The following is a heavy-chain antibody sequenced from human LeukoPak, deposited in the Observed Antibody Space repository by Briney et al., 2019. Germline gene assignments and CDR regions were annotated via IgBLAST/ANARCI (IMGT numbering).Heavy chain of an antibody. CDR2: IYYSGST. J-gene: IGHJ3*02. V-gene: IGHV4-59*01. Sequence: PSETLSLTCTVSGGSISSYYWSWIRQPPGKGLEWTGYIYYSGSTNYNPSLKSRVTISVDTSKNQFSLKLSSVTAADTAVYYCAREKATVAPNDAFDIWGQGTMVTVSS. CDR1: GGSISSYY. CDR3: AREKATVAPNDAFDI. D-gene: IGHD4-23*01.